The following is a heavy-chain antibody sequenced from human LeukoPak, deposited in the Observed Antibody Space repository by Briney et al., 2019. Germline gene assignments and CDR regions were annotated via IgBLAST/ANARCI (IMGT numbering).Heavy chain of an antibody. J-gene: IGHJ4*02. CDR1: GSYW. D-gene: IGHD2/OR15-2a*01. Sequence: PGGSLRLSCAASGSYWMHWVRQAPGKGLVWVSHINSDGSWTSYADSVKGRFTISKDNAKNTVYLQMNNLRAEDTAVYYCVSFYETYWGRRTLVTVSS. V-gene: IGHV3-74*01. CDR2: INSDGSWT. CDR3: VSFYETY.